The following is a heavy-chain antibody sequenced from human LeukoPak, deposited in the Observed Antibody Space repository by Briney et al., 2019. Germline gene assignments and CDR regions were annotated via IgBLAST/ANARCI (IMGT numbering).Heavy chain of an antibody. Sequence: GGSLRLSCAASGFTVSSNYMSWVRQAPGKGLEWVSAISGSGGGTYYADSVKGRFTISRDNSKNTLYLQMNSLRAEDTAVYYCARWGSGSYHFFDYWGQGTLVTVSS. V-gene: IGHV3-53*01. CDR3: ARWGSGSYHFFDY. D-gene: IGHD1-26*01. CDR2: ISGSGGGT. CDR1: GFTVSSNY. J-gene: IGHJ4*02.